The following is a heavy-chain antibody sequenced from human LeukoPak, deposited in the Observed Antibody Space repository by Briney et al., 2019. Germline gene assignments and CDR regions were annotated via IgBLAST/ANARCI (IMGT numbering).Heavy chain of an antibody. Sequence: GGSLRLSCAASGFTFSSYAMSWVRQAPGKGLESVSAISGSGGSTYYADSVKGRFTISRDNSKNTLYLQMNSLRAEDTAVYYCAKDLREYQLLSGDYWGQGTLVTVSS. D-gene: IGHD2-2*01. CDR1: GFTFSSYA. CDR3: AKDLREYQLLSGDY. J-gene: IGHJ4*02. V-gene: IGHV3-23*01. CDR2: ISGSGGST.